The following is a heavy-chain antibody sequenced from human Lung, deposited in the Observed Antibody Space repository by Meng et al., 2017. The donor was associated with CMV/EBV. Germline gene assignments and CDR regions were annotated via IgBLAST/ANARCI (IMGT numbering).Heavy chain of an antibody. CDR3: ARGNYGDYHYYGMDV. D-gene: IGHD4-17*01. CDR1: GGTFSSYA. CDR2: IIPIFGTA. J-gene: IGHJ6*02. Sequence: SVXVSXKASGGTFSSYAISWVRQAPGPGLEWMGGIIPIFGTANYAQKFQGRVTITTDESTSTAYMELSSLRSEDTAVYYCARGNYGDYHYYGMDVWGQGXTVTVSS. V-gene: IGHV1-69*05.